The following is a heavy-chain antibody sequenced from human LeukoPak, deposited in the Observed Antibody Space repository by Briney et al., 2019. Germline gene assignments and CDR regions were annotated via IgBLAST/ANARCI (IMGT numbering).Heavy chain of an antibody. D-gene: IGHD2-8*02. CDR3: ARLYPGGVNPIYFDY. CDR1: GGSISSSSYY. Sequence: PSETLSLTCTVSGGSISSSSYYWGWIRQPPGKGLEWIGSIFYSGSTYYNPSLKSRITMSVDMSKNQFSLKLNSVTAADTAVYFCARLYPGGVNPIYFDYWGQGTLVTVSS. CDR2: IFYSGST. V-gene: IGHV4-39*01. J-gene: IGHJ4*02.